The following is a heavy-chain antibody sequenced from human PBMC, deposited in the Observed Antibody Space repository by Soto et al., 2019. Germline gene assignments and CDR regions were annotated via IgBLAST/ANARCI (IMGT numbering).Heavy chain of an antibody. Sequence: SETLSLTCTVSGDSISRNNNYWGWISQPPGKGLQWIGSLYYSDYTDTNPSLRSRVTISVDTSKNQFSLNLTSVTAADTAVYYCARHLYYDISPGYLRPYHYYGMDVWGQGTTVTVSS. J-gene: IGHJ6*02. CDR1: GDSISRNNNY. V-gene: IGHV4-39*01. CDR3: ARHLYYDISPGYLRPYHYYGMDV. D-gene: IGHD3-9*01. CDR2: LYYSDYT.